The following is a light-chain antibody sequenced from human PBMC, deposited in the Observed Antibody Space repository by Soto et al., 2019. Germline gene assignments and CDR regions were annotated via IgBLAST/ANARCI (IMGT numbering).Light chain of an antibody. CDR2: RNN. CDR3: AAWDDSLVV. J-gene: IGLJ2*01. V-gene: IGLV1-47*01. Sequence: QSVLTQPPSASGTPGQTVTISCSGSSSNIGSAYIYWYQHLPGTAPKLLIYRNNQRPSGVPDRFSGSKSGTSASLAISGLRSEDEADYYCAAWDDSLVVFGGGTKVTVL. CDR1: SSNIGSAY.